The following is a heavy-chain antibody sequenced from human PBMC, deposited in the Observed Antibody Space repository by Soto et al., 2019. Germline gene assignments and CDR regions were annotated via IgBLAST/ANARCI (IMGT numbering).Heavy chain of an antibody. V-gene: IGHV4-59*01. CDR2: IYYSGST. CDR1: GGSISSYY. D-gene: IGHD2-21*01. CDR3: ARRWGGTFDY. J-gene: IGHJ4*02. Sequence: QVQLQESGPGLVKPSETLSLTCTVSGGSISSYYWSWIRQPPGKGLEWIGYIYYSGSTNYNPSLKSRVTISVDTSKNQFSLKLSSVSAADTAVYYWARRWGGTFDYWGQGTLVTLSS.